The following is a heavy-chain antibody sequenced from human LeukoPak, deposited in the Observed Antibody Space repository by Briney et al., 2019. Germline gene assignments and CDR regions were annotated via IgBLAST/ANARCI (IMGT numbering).Heavy chain of an antibody. CDR2: ISSSGTTI. CDR1: GFTFSSYE. Sequence: GGSLRLSCAASGFTFSSYEMNCVRQAPRKGQEWGLYISSSGTTISYADSARGRFTISRDNAKNSLYLQMNSLRAEDTAVYYCATHKTNYYFDYWGQGTLVTVSS. D-gene: IGHD2-8*01. V-gene: IGHV3-48*03. J-gene: IGHJ4*02. CDR3: ATHKTNYYFDY.